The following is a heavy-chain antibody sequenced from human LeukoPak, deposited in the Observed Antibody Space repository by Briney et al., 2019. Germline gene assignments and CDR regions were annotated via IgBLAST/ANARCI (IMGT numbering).Heavy chain of an antibody. J-gene: IGHJ4*02. CDR3: AYGKYYFDY. V-gene: IGHV5-51*01. D-gene: IGHD3-16*01. CDR2: IYPGDSDT. CDR1: GYRFTSNS. Sequence: GESLQISCKGSGYRFTSNSIAWVRQMPGKGLEWMGIIYPGDSDTRYSPSFQGQVTISADKSISTAYLQWSSLRASDTAIYFCAYGKYYFDYWGQGTLVTVPS.